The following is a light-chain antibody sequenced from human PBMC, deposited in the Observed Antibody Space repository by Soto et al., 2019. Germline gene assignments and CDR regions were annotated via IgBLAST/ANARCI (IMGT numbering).Light chain of an antibody. CDR2: AAS. Sequence: DIQLTQSPCTLSASVGDRVTITCRASQDIAIYLAWYQQKPGEAPKLLIYAASTLYGGVPSRFSGSGSGTDFALTITSLPAEDFATYYCQQLRMYPSTFGGGTKVDIK. CDR3: QQLRMYPST. CDR1: QDIAIY. J-gene: IGKJ4*01. V-gene: IGKV1-9*01.